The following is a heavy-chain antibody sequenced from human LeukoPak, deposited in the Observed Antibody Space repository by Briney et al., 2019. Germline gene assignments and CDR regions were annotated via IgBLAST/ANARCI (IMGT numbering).Heavy chain of an antibody. V-gene: IGHV3-30*02. J-gene: IGHJ4*02. CDR3: ANSPRYCSGGNCFWS. CDR2: VRSDGRNT. CDR1: GFTFSSYE. D-gene: IGHD2-15*01. Sequence: GGSLRLSCAASGFTFSSYEMNWARQAPGKGLEWVAFVRSDGRNTDYADSVKGRFTISRDNSKNTLYLQMNSLRVEDTAVYFCANSPRYCSGGNCFWSWGQGTLVTVSS.